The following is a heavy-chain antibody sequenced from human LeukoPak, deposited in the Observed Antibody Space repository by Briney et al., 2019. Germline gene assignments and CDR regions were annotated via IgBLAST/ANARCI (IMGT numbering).Heavy chain of an antibody. CDR3: ARQPGIAVPDPYYYYGMDV. J-gene: IGHJ6*04. CDR1: GGSFSGYY. CDR2: INHSGST. V-gene: IGHV4-34*01. Sequence: SETLSLTCAVYGGSFSGYYWSWLRQPPGKGLEWIGEINHSGSTNYNPSLKSRVTISVDTSKNQFSLKLSSVTAADTAVYYCARQPGIAVPDPYYYYGMDVWGKGTTVTVSS. D-gene: IGHD6-19*01.